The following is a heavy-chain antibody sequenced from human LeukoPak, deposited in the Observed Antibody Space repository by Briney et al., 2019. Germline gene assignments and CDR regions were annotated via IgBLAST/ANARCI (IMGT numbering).Heavy chain of an antibody. D-gene: IGHD3-16*01. V-gene: IGHV4-34*01. CDR3: ARLIRSDFDY. J-gene: IGHJ4*02. CDR2: INHSGST. CDR1: GGSSSGYY. Sequence: SETLSLTCAVYGGSSSGYYWSWIRQPPGKGLEWIGEINHSGSTNYNPSLKSRVTISVDTSKNQFSLKLSSVTAADTAVYYCARLIRSDFDYWGQGTLVTVSS.